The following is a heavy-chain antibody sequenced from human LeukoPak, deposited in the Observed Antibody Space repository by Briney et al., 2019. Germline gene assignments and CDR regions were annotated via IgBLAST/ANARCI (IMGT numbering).Heavy chain of an antibody. V-gene: IGHV1-2*06. CDR1: GYTFTAFY. CDR2: IYPSSGVT. J-gene: IGHJ6*02. Sequence: GASVKVSCKASGYTFTAFYLHWVRQAPGQGLEWMGRIYPSSGVTKYAQKFQGRITMTRDTSISTAYMELSGLRSDDTAVYYCGRDSVRSYDLWGAYYLGDKYYPMDVWGQGTTVTVSS. D-gene: IGHD3-3*01. CDR3: GRDSVRSYDLWGAYYLGDKYYPMDV.